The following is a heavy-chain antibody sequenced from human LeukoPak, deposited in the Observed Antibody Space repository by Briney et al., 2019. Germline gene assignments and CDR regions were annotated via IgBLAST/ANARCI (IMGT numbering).Heavy chain of an antibody. CDR3: ARGNRGSSYGGDS. D-gene: IGHD1-26*01. CDR2: INGNGDTT. V-gene: IGHV3-20*04. J-gene: IGHJ4*02. CDR1: GFTFDDYG. Sequence: GGSHRLSCAASGFTFDDYGMTWVRQAPGKGLEWVAGINGNGDTTGYADSVKGRFTISRDNAKNSLYLQMNSLRAEDTALYYCARGNRGSSYGGDSWGQGTLVTV.